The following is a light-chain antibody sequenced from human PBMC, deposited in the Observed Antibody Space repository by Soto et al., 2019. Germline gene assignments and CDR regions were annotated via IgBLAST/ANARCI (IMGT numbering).Light chain of an antibody. CDR2: GAS. V-gene: IGKV3-20*01. CDR1: QSVSNSY. CDR3: QQYGSSPRT. J-gene: IGKJ1*01. Sequence: EIVLTQSPGTLSLSPGERATLSCRASQSVSNSYLAWYQQKPGQAPRLLIYGASSRAAGIPDRFSGSGSGTDFSRTISRLAAADFAVDYCQQYGSSPRTFGQGTKVEVK.